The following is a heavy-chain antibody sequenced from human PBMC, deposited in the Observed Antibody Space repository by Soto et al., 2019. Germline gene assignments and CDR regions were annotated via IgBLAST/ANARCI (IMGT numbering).Heavy chain of an antibody. CDR1: GFTVSGNY. D-gene: IGHD3-22*01. CDR2: LYSGGVT. Sequence: PGGSLRLSCAASGFTVSGNYMSWVRQGPGKGLEWVSVLYSGGVTHYADSVRGRFTISRDNSKHTLYLHLNSLRAEDTAVYYCARGHDYYDSSGHFDYWAQGTLVTVSS. J-gene: IGHJ4*02. V-gene: IGHV3-53*01. CDR3: ARGHDYYDSSGHFDY.